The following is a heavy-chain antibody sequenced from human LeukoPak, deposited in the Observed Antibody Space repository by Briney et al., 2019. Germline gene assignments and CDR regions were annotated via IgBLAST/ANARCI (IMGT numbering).Heavy chain of an antibody. CDR2: ITNGGSTI. CDR3: ARSIGLTGGGVDV. D-gene: IGHD3-9*01. V-gene: IGHV3-11*01. CDR1: GFTFSDYN. Sequence: GGSLRLSCAASGFTFSDYNMNGVRQAPGKGREWVSYITNGGSTIHHADSVKGRFTISRDNVKKTLYLQMNSLRAEDTAVYYCARSIGLTGGGVDVWGQGTTVTVSS. J-gene: IGHJ6*02.